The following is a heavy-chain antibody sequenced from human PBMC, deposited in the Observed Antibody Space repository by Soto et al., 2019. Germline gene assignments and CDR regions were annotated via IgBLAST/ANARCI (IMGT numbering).Heavy chain of an antibody. Sequence: PGGSLRLSCAASGFTFSSYAMHWVRQAPGKGLEWVAVISYDGSNKYYADSVKGRFTISRDNSKNTLYLQMNSLRAEDTAVYYCARSVYVEMATIDYWGQGTLVTVYS. J-gene: IGHJ4*02. CDR2: ISYDGSNK. V-gene: IGHV3-30-3*01. CDR3: ARSVYVEMATIDY. D-gene: IGHD5-12*01. CDR1: GFTFSSYA.